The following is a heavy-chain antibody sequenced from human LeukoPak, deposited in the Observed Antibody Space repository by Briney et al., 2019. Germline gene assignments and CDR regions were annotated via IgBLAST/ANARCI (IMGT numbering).Heavy chain of an antibody. CDR1: GFTFSNYG. CDR3: ARETGLRTFDN. D-gene: IGHD4-17*01. V-gene: IGHV3-33*01. CDR2: IWNDGSKT. Sequence: GRSLRLSCAASGFTFSNYGIPWVRQAPGKGLEWVAVIWNDGSKTNYVDSVKGRFTISRDNSKNTLYLQLNSPRAEDTAVYYCARETGLRTFDNWGQGTLVTVSS. J-gene: IGHJ4*02.